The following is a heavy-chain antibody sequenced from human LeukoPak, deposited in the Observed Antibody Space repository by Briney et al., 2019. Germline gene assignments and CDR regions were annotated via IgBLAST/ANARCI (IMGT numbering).Heavy chain of an antibody. J-gene: IGHJ4*02. Sequence: GGSLRLSCAASGFTLGTYAMSWVRQAPGKGLEWVSSINAIGYSTEYADSVKGRFTISRDNSQNTLYLQMNSLRAEDTAVSYSTTTLVTMIVVVRDQYYFDYWGQGTQVTVSS. D-gene: IGHD3-22*01. CDR1: GFTLGTYA. V-gene: IGHV3-23*01. CDR3: TTTLVTMIVVVRDQYYFDY. CDR2: INAIGYST.